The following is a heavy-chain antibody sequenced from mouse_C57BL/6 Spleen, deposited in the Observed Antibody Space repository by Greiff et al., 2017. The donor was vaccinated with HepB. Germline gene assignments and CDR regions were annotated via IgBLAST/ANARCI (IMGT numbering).Heavy chain of an antibody. J-gene: IGHJ2*01. CDR2: IRNKANNHAT. V-gene: IGHV6-6*01. D-gene: IGHD1-1*01. CDR1: GFTFSDAW. CDR3: ATLYYYGSSSYYFDY. Sequence: EVKVEESGGGLVQPGGSMKLSCAASGFTFSDAWMDWVRQSPEKGLEWVAEIRNKANNHATYYAESVKGKFTISRDDSKSSVYLQMNSLRSEDTGIYYCATLYYYGSSSYYFDYWGQGTTLTVSS.